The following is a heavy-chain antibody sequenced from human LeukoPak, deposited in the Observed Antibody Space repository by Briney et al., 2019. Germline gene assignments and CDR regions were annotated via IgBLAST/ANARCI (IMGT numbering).Heavy chain of an antibody. CDR3: VRRGDASSGWGDHDN. J-gene: IGHJ4*02. Sequence: GGPLRLSCAASGFTFNRNAISWLREAPGKGLEWVSPIGDSGDKTFYAHSVKGRFTISRDNSKNMLHLQMSSLTGEDTALYYCVRRGDASSGWGDHDNWGQGALVTVSS. CDR1: GFTFNRNA. CDR2: IGDSGDKT. D-gene: IGHD6-19*01. V-gene: IGHV3-23*01.